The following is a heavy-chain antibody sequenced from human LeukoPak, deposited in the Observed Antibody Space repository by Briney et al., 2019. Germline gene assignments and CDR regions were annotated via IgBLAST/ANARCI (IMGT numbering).Heavy chain of an antibody. CDR3: ARSGATSGWSYFFDI. J-gene: IGHJ4*02. D-gene: IGHD6-19*01. V-gene: IGHV4-59*11. Sequence: PSETLSLTCTVSDDSINRHHWNWLRQSPGKGLEWIGDIYKSGFTNYNHSLKNRVTVSLDTSKNRVSLKLTSVTAADTAVYYCARSGATSGWSYFFDIWGQGTLVTVSS. CDR2: IYKSGFT. CDR1: DDSINRHH.